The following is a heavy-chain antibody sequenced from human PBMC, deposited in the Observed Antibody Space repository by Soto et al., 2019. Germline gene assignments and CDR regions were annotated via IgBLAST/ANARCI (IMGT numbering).Heavy chain of an antibody. D-gene: IGHD2-2*01. CDR1: GFTFSSYA. CDR2: ISYDGSNK. Sequence: WGSLRLSCAASGFTFSSYAMHWVRQAPGKGLEWVAVISYDGSNKYYADSVKGRFTISRDNSKNTLYLQMNSLRAEDTAVYYCATSRGYCSSTSCYAFDYWGQGTLVTVSS. J-gene: IGHJ4*02. V-gene: IGHV3-30-3*01. CDR3: ATSRGYCSSTSCYAFDY.